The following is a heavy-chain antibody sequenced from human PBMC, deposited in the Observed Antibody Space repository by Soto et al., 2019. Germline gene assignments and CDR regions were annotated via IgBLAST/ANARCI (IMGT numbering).Heavy chain of an antibody. D-gene: IGHD6-13*01. CDR1: GDSVSSNNAA. CDR3: ARGDVTLQLVL. CDR2: TYYRTKWYN. J-gene: IGHJ4*02. Sequence: QTLSLTCAISGDSVSSNNAAWNWIRQSPARGLEWLGRTYYRTKWYNDYTVSVKRRVNINKNTSKNQFSLQMTSVTLVDMAVYYCARGDVTLQLVLWGQGTLVTVSS. V-gene: IGHV6-1*01.